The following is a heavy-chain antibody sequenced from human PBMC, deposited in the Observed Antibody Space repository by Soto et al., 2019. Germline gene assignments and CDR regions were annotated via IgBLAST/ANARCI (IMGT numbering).Heavy chain of an antibody. CDR3: ARDMRYLEVSNGSPNYAYDGMAL. D-gene: IGHD3-3*01. J-gene: IGHJ6*02. CDR2: LNGGNGDK. CDR1: GYTFATNA. V-gene: IGHV1-3*01. Sequence: QVQVVQSGPEMKRPGDSMKISCKASGYTFATNAMHWVRQSPGQGLAWMGWLNGGNGDKKYSQKFQGRVTTTTDKSASTASMELTSLRTDDTDGYYCARDMRYLEVSNGSPNYAYDGMALWGQGTTFVVSS.